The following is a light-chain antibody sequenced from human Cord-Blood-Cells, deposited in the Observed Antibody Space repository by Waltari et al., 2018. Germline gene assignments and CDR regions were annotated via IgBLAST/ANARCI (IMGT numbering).Light chain of an antibody. CDR3: CSYAGSSTWV. CDR1: SSDVGSYNL. Sequence: QSALTQPASVSGSPGQSITISCTGTSSDVGSYNLVSWYQQHPGKAPKLMIYEGSKRPSGVSNRFAGFKAGNTASLTIAGLQAEDEADYYCCSYAGSSTWVFGGGTKRTVL. CDR2: EGS. V-gene: IGLV2-23*01. J-gene: IGLJ3*02.